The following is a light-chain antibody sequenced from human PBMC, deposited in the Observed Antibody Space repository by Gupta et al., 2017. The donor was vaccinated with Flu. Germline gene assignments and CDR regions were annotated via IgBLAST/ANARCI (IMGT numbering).Light chain of an antibody. Sequence: DIQMTQSPSTLSASVGDRITITCRASQSIYSWLAWYQQKPGKAPQLLIYTASSLESGVPSRFSGSGSGTELTLTISSRQPDDSASYYCQQYQSYSPWTFGQGTKVEIK. CDR2: TAS. CDR1: QSIYSW. CDR3: QQYQSYSPWT. J-gene: IGKJ1*01. V-gene: IGKV1-5*03.